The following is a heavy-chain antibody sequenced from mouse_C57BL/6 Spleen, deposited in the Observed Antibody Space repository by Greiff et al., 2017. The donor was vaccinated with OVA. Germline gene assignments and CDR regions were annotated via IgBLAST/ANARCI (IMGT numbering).Heavy chain of an antibody. CDR1: GYAFTNYL. J-gene: IGHJ3*01. Sequence: QVQLQQSGAELVRPGTSVKVSCKASGYAFTNYLIEWVKQRPGQGLEWIGVINPGSGGTNYNEKFKGKATLTSDKSSSTAYMQLSSLTSEDSAVYFCARREDDDYPWFAYWGQGTLVTVSA. CDR2: INPGSGGT. V-gene: IGHV1-54*01. CDR3: ARREDDDYPWFAY. D-gene: IGHD2-4*01.